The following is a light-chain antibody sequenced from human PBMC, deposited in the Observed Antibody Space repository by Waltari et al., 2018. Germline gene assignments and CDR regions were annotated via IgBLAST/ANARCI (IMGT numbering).Light chain of an antibody. CDR3: AAWDDSLSGVV. CDR1: SSNLGRYY. Sequence: QSVLPQPPSASGTPGQTVPIPFSCSSSNLGRYYVYWYQQLPGTAPKLLIHRNNQRPSGVPDRFSGSKSGTSASLAISGLRSEDEADYYCAAWDDSLSGVVFGGGTKLTVL. V-gene: IGLV1-47*01. CDR2: RNN. J-gene: IGLJ2*01.